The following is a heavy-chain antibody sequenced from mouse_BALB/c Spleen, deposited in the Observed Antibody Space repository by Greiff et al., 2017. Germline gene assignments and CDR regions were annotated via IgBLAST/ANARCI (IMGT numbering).Heavy chain of an antibody. CDR2: IRLKSNNYAT. Sequence: EVHLVESGGGLVQPGGSMKLSCVASGFTFSNYWMNWVRQSPEKGLEWVAEIRLKSNNYATHYAESVKGRFTISRDDSKSSVYLQMNNLRAEDTGIYYCTSTTVGHYYAMDYWGQGTSVTVSS. J-gene: IGHJ4*01. CDR3: TSTTVGHYYAMDY. D-gene: IGHD1-1*01. CDR1: GFTFSNYW. V-gene: IGHV6-6*02.